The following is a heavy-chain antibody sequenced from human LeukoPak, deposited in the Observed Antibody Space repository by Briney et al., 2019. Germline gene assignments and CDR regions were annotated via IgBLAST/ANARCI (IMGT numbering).Heavy chain of an antibody. J-gene: IGHJ6*03. CDR2: ISGSGGST. CDR1: GFTFSSYA. CDR3: AKPTIQYYYMDV. Sequence: SGGSLRLSCAASGFTFSSYAMSWVRQAPGKGLEWVSAISGSGGSTYYPDSVKGRFTISRDNSNNTLYLQMNSLRAEDTAVYYCAKPTIQYYYMDVWGKGTTVTVSS. V-gene: IGHV3-23*01. D-gene: IGHD5-18*01.